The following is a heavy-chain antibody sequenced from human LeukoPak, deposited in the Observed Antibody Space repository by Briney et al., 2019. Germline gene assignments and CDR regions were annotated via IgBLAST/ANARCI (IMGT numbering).Heavy chain of an antibody. CDR3: ASSVPKTKIFDY. Sequence: GESLRLSCVASEFTFSTYSMNWVRQAPGKGLEWVSIISPDSRSIAYEDSVEGRFTISRDNAKNSLHLQMNSLRAEDTALYYCASSVPKTKIFDYWGQGILVTVSS. V-gene: IGHV3-21*01. J-gene: IGHJ4*02. CDR2: ISPDSRSI. D-gene: IGHD1-14*01. CDR1: EFTFSTYS.